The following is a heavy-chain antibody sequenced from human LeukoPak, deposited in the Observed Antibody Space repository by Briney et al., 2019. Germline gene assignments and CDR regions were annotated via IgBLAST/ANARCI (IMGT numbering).Heavy chain of an antibody. D-gene: IGHD3-10*01. V-gene: IGHV4-39*07. Sequence: NTSETLSLTCTVSGGSISSSSYYWGWIRQPPGKGLEWIGSIYYSGSTYYNPSLKSRVTISVDTSKNQFSLKLSSVTAADTAVYYCARDQAPGPPFGELLSGHFDYWGQGTLVTVSS. J-gene: IGHJ4*02. CDR1: GGSISSSSYY. CDR2: IYYSGST. CDR3: ARDQAPGPPFGELLSGHFDY.